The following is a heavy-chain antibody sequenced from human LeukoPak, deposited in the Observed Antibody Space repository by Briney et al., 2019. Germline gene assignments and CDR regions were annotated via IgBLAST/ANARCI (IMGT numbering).Heavy chain of an antibody. CDR2: FSSGGST. CDR3: AKDHVAASTWYFDY. CDR1: GFTVSSNS. V-gene: IGHV3-53*01. D-gene: IGHD6-25*01. Sequence: PGGSLRLSCTVSGFTVSSNSMSWVRQAPGKELEWVSSFSSGGSTYYADSVKGRFTISRDNSKNTVYLQMSSLRAEDTAVYYCAKDHVAASTWYFDYWGQGTLVTVSS. J-gene: IGHJ4*02.